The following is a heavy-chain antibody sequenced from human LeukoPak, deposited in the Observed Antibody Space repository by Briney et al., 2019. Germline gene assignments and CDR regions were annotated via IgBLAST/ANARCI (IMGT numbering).Heavy chain of an antibody. J-gene: IGHJ3*02. Sequence: ASVKVSCKVSGYTLTELSMHWVRQAPGEGLEWMGGFDPEDGETIYAQKFQGRVTMTEDTSTDTAYMELSSLRSEDTAVYYCATDSLRNDAFDIWGQGTMVTVSS. CDR3: ATDSLRNDAFDI. D-gene: IGHD4-17*01. CDR1: GYTLTELS. V-gene: IGHV1-24*01. CDR2: FDPEDGET.